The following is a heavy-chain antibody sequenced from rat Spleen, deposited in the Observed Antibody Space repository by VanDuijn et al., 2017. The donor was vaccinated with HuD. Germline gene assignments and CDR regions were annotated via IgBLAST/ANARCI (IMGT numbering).Heavy chain of an antibody. D-gene: IGHD1-4*01. CDR1: GFTFSNYG. J-gene: IGHJ3*01. CDR2: ISYDGGST. CDR3: ARENYPGITPFAY. V-gene: IGHV5-25*01. Sequence: EVQLVESGGGLVQPGRSMKLSCAASGFTFSNYGMAWVRQAPKKGLEWVAYISYDGGSTYYRDSVKGRFTISRDNAKSTLYLQMDSLRSEDTATYYCARENYPGITPFAYWGQGTLVTVSS.